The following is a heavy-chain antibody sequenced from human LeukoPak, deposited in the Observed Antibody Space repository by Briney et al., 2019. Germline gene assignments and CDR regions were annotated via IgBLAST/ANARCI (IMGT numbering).Heavy chain of an antibody. CDR2: INPNSGGT. Sequence: ASVKASCKASGYTFTGYYMHWVRQAPGQGLEWMARINPNSGGTNYAQKFQGRVTMTRDTSISTAYMELSRLRSDDTAVYYCARDAIYGSGSYSPRPSKFDPWGQGTLVTVSS. J-gene: IGHJ5*02. CDR3: ARDAIYGSGSYSPRPSKFDP. CDR1: GYTFTGYY. V-gene: IGHV1-2*06. D-gene: IGHD3-10*01.